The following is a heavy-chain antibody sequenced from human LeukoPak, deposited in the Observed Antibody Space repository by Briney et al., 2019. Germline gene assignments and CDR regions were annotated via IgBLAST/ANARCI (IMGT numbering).Heavy chain of an antibody. J-gene: IGHJ6*04. CDR3: ARHGVYYYVIDV. Sequence: PSETLSLTCTASGGSISSYYWSWIRQPPGKGLEWIGYIYYSGSTNYNPSLKSRVTITIDTSKNQFSLKLSSVTAADTAVYYCARHGVYYYVIDVWGEGTTVTVCS. CDR1: GGSISSYY. V-gene: IGHV4-59*08. CDR2: IYYSGST.